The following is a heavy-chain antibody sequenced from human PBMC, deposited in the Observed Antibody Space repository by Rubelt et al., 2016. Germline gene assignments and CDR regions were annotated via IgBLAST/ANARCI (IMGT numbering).Heavy chain of an antibody. CDR1: GYTFTSYC. CDR3: ARRDGYNWDDAFDI. Sequence: QVQLVQSGAEVKKPGASVKVSCKASGYTFTSYCISWVRQAPGQGLEWMGWISAYNGNTNYAQRLQGRVTMTTDTSTSTAYRALRSLRSDDRAVYYCARRDGYNWDDAFDIWGQGTMVTVSS. D-gene: IGHD5-24*01. J-gene: IGHJ3*02. CDR2: ISAYNGNT. V-gene: IGHV1-18*01.